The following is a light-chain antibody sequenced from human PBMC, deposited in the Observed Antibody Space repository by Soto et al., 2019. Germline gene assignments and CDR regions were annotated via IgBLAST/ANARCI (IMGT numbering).Light chain of an antibody. Sequence: EIVMTQSPATLSVSPGERATLSCRASQSVSGNLAWYQQKPGQAPRLLIYGASTRATGLPARFSGSESGTEFTLTISSLQSEDFALYYCQQYDHWPFTFGPGTKVDIK. CDR2: GAS. CDR3: QQYDHWPFT. V-gene: IGKV3-15*01. CDR1: QSVSGN. J-gene: IGKJ3*01.